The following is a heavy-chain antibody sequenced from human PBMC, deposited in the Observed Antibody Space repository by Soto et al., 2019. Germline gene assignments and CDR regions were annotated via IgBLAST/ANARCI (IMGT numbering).Heavy chain of an antibody. CDR1: GFTFSNYV. CDR3: ATAYYDSRGFQDR. CDR2: ISGSGDGS. D-gene: IGHD3-22*01. Sequence: EVQLLESGGALVEPGGSLRLSCATSGFTFSNYVMTWVRQAPGRGLEWVSSISGSGDGSSYADSVKGRFTISRDNSEKTLYLQMNSLRAEDTATYFCATAYYDSRGFQDRWGQGTLVTVSS. V-gene: IGHV3-23*01. J-gene: IGHJ5*02.